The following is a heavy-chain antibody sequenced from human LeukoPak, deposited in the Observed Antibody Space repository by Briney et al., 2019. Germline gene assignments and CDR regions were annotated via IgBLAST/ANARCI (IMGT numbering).Heavy chain of an antibody. Sequence: KTGGSLRLSCAASGFTFSSYTMNWVRQAAGKGLEWVSSISSSSDYIYYPDSVKGRFTISRDNAKNSLYLQMNDLRADDTAVYYCASSWDYWGQGTLVTVSS. V-gene: IGHV3-21*01. CDR3: ASSWDY. CDR2: ISSSSDYI. D-gene: IGHD2-15*01. J-gene: IGHJ4*02. CDR1: GFTFSSYT.